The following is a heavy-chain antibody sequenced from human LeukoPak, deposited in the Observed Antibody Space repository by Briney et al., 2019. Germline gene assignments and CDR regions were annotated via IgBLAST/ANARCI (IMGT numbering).Heavy chain of an antibody. J-gene: IGHJ1*01. Sequence: SETLSLTCTVSGGSISSYYWSWIRHPAGKGLEWIGRIYTSGSTDFNPSLKSRVTMSVDTPKNQFSLKLSSVTAADTGVYYCASYDSSGAYFQHWGQGTLVSVSS. D-gene: IGHD3-22*01. CDR3: ASYDSSGAYFQH. V-gene: IGHV4-4*07. CDR1: GGSISSYY. CDR2: IYTSGST.